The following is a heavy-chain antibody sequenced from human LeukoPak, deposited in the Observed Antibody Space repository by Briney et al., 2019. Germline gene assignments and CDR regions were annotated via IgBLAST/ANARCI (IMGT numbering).Heavy chain of an antibody. CDR3: ARDFSAYRFGEFDY. J-gene: IGHJ4*02. D-gene: IGHD3-10*01. V-gene: IGHV3-23*01. Sequence: PGGSLRLSCAASGFTFSSYAMSWVRQAPGKGLEWVSGISGSGGSTYYADSVKGRFTISRDNSKNTLYLQMNSLRPEDTAVYYCARDFSAYRFGEFDYWGQGTLVTVSS. CDR1: GFTFSSYA. CDR2: ISGSGGST.